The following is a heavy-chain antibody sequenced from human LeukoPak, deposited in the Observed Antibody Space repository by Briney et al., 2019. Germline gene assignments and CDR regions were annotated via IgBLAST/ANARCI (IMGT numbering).Heavy chain of an antibody. CDR2: IYYSGST. J-gene: IGHJ5*02. V-gene: IGHV4-59*01. Sequence: SETLSLTCTVSRGSISPYYWTWIRQPPGKGLEWIGYIYYSGSTNYNPSPTSRITISVDTSKNQFSLKLSSVTAADTAVYYCARGHDFYGSGRQSWFDPWGQGILVTVSS. D-gene: IGHD3-10*01. CDR3: ARGHDFYGSGRQSWFDP. CDR1: RGSISPYY.